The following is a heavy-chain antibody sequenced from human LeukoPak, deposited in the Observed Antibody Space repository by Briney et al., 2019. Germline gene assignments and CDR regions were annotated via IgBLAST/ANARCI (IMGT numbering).Heavy chain of an antibody. D-gene: IGHD3-9*01. V-gene: IGHV3-53*01. Sequence: GGSLRLSCAASGFTFSSYAISWVRQAPGKGLEWVSVIYSGGSTYYADSVKGRFTISRDNSKNTLYLQMNSLRAEDTAVYYCARDDWLDAFDIWGQGTMVTVSS. CDR2: IYSGGST. CDR1: GFTFSSYA. CDR3: ARDDWLDAFDI. J-gene: IGHJ3*02.